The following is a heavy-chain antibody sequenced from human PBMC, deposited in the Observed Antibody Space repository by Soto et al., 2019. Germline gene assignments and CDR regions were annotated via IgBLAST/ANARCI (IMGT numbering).Heavy chain of an antibody. V-gene: IGHV3-74*01. Sequence: EVQLVESGGGLVQPGGSLRLSCAASGFTFSNDWMNWVRQGPGKGLEWVSRIISGGTRVNYADFVKGRFTIARDNAKNTLYLERHSLTAEDTAVYYCARERTSKGGMDVWGQGTTVTVSS. CDR1: GFTFSNDW. J-gene: IGHJ6*02. CDR3: ARERTSKGGMDV. CDR2: IISGGTRV.